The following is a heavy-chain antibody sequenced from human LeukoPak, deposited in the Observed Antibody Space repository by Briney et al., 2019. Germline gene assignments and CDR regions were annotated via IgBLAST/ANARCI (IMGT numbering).Heavy chain of an antibody. CDR2: MNPNTGRT. V-gene: IGHV1-8*01. CDR3: ARDLFGIAVAGSQGYYYGMDV. D-gene: IGHD6-19*01. J-gene: IGHJ6*02. CDR1: RYTFSSYD. Sequence: ASVKVSCKASRYTFSSYDINWVREAAGQGLEWMGWMNPNTGRTGFAQKFQGRLTMTRDTSISTAYMELRSLRSDDTAVYYCARDLFGIAVAGSQGYYYGMDVWGQGTTVTVSS.